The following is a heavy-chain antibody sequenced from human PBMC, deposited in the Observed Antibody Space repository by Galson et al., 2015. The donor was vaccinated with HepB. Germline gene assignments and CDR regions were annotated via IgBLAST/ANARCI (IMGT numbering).Heavy chain of an antibody. D-gene: IGHD3-22*01. Sequence: SLRLSCAASGFTFSSYAMHWVRQAPGKGLEWVAVISYDGSNKYYADSVKGRFTIPRDNSKNTLYLQMNSLRAEDTAVYYCAREPGYYDSMIVGGMGVWGQGTTVTVSS. J-gene: IGHJ6*02. CDR1: GFTFSSYA. V-gene: IGHV3-30-3*01. CDR3: AREPGYYDSMIVGGMGV. CDR2: ISYDGSNK.